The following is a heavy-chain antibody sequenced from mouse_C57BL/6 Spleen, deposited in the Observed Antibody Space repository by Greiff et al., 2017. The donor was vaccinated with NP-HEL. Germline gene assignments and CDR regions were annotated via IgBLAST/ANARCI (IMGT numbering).Heavy chain of an antibody. Sequence: QVQLQQPGAELVMPGASVKLSCKASGYTFTSYWMHWVKQRPGQGLEWIGEIDPSDSYTNYNQKFKGKSTLTVDKSSSTAYMQLSSLTAEDSAVYYCARREDDYDESYWGQGTTLTVSS. J-gene: IGHJ2*01. D-gene: IGHD2-4*01. CDR2: IDPSDSYT. CDR3: ARREDDYDESY. CDR1: GYTFTSYW. V-gene: IGHV1-69*01.